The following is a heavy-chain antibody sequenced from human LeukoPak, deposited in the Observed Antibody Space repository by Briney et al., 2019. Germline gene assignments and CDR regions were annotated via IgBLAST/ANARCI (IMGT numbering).Heavy chain of an antibody. V-gene: IGHV3-49*04. J-gene: IGHJ4*02. CDR2: IRAKDFGGTT. CDR1: GFTFGDYS. D-gene: IGHD3-10*01. Sequence: GGSLRLSCTASGFTFGDYSMSWVRQAPGKGLEYIGFIRAKDFGGTTEYAASVKGRFTISRDDSKSIAYLQIHSLKSENTAVYYCSRDGLDYYGSGSYRGFDYWGQGTLVTVSS. CDR3: SRDGLDYYGSGSYRGFDY.